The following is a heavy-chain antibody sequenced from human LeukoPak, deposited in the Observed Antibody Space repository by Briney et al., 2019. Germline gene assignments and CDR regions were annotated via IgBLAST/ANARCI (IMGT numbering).Heavy chain of an antibody. V-gene: IGHV3-30*18. CDR1: GFTFSSYG. J-gene: IGHJ5*01. Sequence: GGSLRLSCAASGFTFSSYGIHWIRPAPGKGLGWVAVISYDGSKKYYVDSVKGRFTISRNNSKNTLYLQMNSLRTEDTAVYYCAKIDTFDYDTSGRHWLDSGGQGTLVTVSS. CDR3: AKIDTFDYDTSGRHWLDS. D-gene: IGHD4-17*01. CDR2: ISYDGSKK.